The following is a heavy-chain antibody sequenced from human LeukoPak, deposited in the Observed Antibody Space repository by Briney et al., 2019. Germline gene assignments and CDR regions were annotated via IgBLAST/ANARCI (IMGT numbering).Heavy chain of an antibody. J-gene: IGHJ4*02. D-gene: IGHD3-16*01. CDR3: VKDRIWGEDYFDY. CDR1: GFTFSNYG. V-gene: IGHV3-30*02. CDR2: IRYDDITK. Sequence: GGSLRLSCAASGFTFSNYGMHWVRQAPGKGLEWVAFIRYDDITKYYVDSVKGRFTISRDNSKNTLFLQMNSLRAEDTAVYCCVKDRIWGEDYFDYWGQGTLVTVSS.